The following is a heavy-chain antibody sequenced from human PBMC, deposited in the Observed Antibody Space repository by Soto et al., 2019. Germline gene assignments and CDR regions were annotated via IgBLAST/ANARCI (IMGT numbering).Heavy chain of an antibody. CDR3: AKDLKASSWKYYYYYGMDV. CDR2: ISYDGSNK. V-gene: IGHV3-30*18. J-gene: IGHJ6*02. CDR1: GFTFSSYG. Sequence: QVQLVESGGGVVQPGRSLRLSCAASGFTFSSYGMHWVRQAPGKGLEWVAVISYDGSNKYYADSVKGRFTISRDNSKNTLYLQMNSLRAEDTAVYYCAKDLKASSWKYYYYYGMDVWGQGTTVTVSS. D-gene: IGHD6-13*01.